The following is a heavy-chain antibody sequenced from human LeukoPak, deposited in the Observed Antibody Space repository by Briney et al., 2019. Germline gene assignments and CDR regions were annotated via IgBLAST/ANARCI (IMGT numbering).Heavy chain of an antibody. J-gene: IGHJ4*02. Sequence: PGGSLRLSCAASGFTFSDYYMSWIRQAPGKGPEWVANIKQDGTEIYYVDSVKGRFTISRDNAKNSLYLQMNSLRDEDTAVYYCARDKVVGATFFDYWGQGTLVTVSS. CDR2: IKQDGTEI. D-gene: IGHD1-26*01. CDR1: GFTFSDYY. V-gene: IGHV3-7*01. CDR3: ARDKVVGATFFDY.